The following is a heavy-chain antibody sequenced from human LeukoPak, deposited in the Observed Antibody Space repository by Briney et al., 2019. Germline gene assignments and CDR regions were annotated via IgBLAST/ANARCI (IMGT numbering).Heavy chain of an antibody. CDR2: ISGSGGST. Sequence: GGSLRLSCAASGFSFDDYAMSWVRQAPGKGLEWVSAISGSGGSTYYADSVKGRFTISRDNSQNTLYLQMNSLRAEDTAVYYCAKTPTYYYDSSGQNWFDPWGQGTLVTVSS. V-gene: IGHV3-23*01. J-gene: IGHJ5*02. CDR1: GFSFDDYA. D-gene: IGHD3-22*01. CDR3: AKTPTYYYDSSGQNWFDP.